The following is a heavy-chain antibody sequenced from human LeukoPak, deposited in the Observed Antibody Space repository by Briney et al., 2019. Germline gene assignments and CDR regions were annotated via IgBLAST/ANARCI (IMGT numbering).Heavy chain of an antibody. CDR1: GFTFSHYG. D-gene: IGHD4-11*01. CDR3: AKDAQRGFDYSNSLQN. CDR2: IWSDGSDK. Sequence: GGSQRLFCAASGFTFSHYGMHWVRQTPGAGLEWVAVIWSDGSDKYYAKSVKGRFTISRDNSKNSLFLQMNSLRAEDTAVYYCAKDAQRGFDYSNSLQNWGQGILVTVSS. V-gene: IGHV3-33*06. J-gene: IGHJ1*01.